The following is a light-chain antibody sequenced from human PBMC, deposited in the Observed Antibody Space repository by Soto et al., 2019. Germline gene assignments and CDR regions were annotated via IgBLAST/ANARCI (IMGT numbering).Light chain of an antibody. Sequence: QSVLTQPPSVSGAPGQRVTISCTGSSSNIGAGYDVYWYQQLPGTAPKLIIYGISNRPSGVPDRFSGSKSGTSASLAITGLQAEDEADSYCHSYYSSLSAMVFGGGTKLTVL. CDR1: SSNIGAGYD. V-gene: IGLV1-40*01. CDR3: HSYYSSLSAMV. CDR2: GIS. J-gene: IGLJ2*01.